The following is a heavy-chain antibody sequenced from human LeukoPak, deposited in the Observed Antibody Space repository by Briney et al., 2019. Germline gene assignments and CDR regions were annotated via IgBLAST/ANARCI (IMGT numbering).Heavy chain of an antibody. D-gene: IGHD1-14*01. CDR1: GGSISSYY. J-gene: IGHJ6*03. Sequence: SETLSLTCTVSGGSISSYYWSWIRQSPVKGLEWIGYIFPSGSAFYNPSLVSRVTISQDTSENQFSLRLSSVTAADTAVYYCARRNHYFYYMDVWGKGTTVTVSS. CDR3: ARRNHYFYYMDV. CDR2: IFPSGSA. V-gene: IGHV4-4*09.